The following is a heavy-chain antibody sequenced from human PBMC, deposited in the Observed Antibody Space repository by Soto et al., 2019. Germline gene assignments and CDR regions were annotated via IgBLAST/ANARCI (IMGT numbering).Heavy chain of an antibody. CDR1: GYIFTDHY. V-gene: IGHV1-46*03. CDR2: INPRGGGT. CDR3: GRHSGDYYDATTRPSTAFDK. Sequence: QVQLVQSGAEVRKPGASVKVSCKTSGYIFTDHYIQWVRQAPGQGLEWMGMINPRGGGTTYTERSLGRVACTRDPSTSTVCMELSGLTPEDTAVYYCGRHSGDYYDATTRPSTAFDKLGPGPLVTVSS. J-gene: IGHJ3*02. D-gene: IGHD3-22*01.